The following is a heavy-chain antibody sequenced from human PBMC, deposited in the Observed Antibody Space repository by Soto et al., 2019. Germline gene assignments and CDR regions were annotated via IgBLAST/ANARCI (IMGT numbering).Heavy chain of an antibody. CDR1: GLSVSINY. V-gene: IGHV3-53*01. Sequence: PGGSLRLSCAASGLSVSINYMSWVRQAPGRGLEWVSVIYANGNTYYADSVKGRFTLSRDNLKNRLYLQMNSLRADDTAVYYCASQGISGNYWEDFAYWGRGTLV. J-gene: IGHJ4*02. CDR3: ASQGISGNYWEDFAY. CDR2: IYANGNT. D-gene: IGHD1-26*01.